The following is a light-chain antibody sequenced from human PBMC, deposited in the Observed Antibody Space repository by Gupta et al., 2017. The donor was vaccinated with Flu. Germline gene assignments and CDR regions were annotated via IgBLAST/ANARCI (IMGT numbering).Light chain of an antibody. Sequence: LLLSLGVSATLASRVIHSVSSYLDWYQQKPCLGPTLLIYYASNRGSGVPVRFSGSRFWTDFTVSIISRGPEDFAIYYCQHMNICPRSFGQGTQVEIK. V-gene: IGKV3-11*01. CDR3: QHMNICPRS. CDR2: YAS. CDR1: HSVSSY. J-gene: IGKJ2*01.